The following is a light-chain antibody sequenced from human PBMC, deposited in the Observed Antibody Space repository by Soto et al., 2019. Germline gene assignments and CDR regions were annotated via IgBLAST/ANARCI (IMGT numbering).Light chain of an antibody. J-gene: IGKJ1*01. CDR3: QQSETTPWT. CDR2: AAS. V-gene: IGKV1-39*01. Sequence: DIQMPQSPSSLSASVGDRVTITCRASQSLASYLYWYQQKPGKAPQVLIFAASSLQTGVPSRFSGSGTGTDFTLTISRRPPEDFATYYCQQSETTPWTFGQGTKLEIK. CDR1: QSLASY.